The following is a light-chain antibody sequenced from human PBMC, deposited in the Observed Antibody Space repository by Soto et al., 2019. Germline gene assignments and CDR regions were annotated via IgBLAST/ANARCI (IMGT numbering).Light chain of an antibody. V-gene: IGLV1-51*01. CDR1: SSNVGKNF. CDR2: DNQ. J-gene: IGLJ2*01. CDR3: WTWDSSLTIGVI. Sequence: QSVLTQPPSVSAAPGQKVSISCCGSSSNVGKNFVSWYQHVPGKAPKLLIYDNQKRPSGIPDRFSASKSGTLATLDITGLQTGDEADYYCWTWDSSLTIGVIFGGGTKLTVL.